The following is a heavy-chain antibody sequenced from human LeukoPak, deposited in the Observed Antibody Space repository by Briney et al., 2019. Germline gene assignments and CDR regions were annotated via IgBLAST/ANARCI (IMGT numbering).Heavy chain of an antibody. CDR1: GGSISSSSYY. CDR3: ARANVVTAIDY. CDR2: IYYSGST. Sequence: SETLSLTCTVSGGSISSSSYYWGWIRQPPGKGLEWIGSIYYSGSTYYNPSLKSRVTISVDTSKNQFSLKLSSVTAADTAVYYCARANVVTAIDYWGQGTLVTVSS. J-gene: IGHJ4*02. D-gene: IGHD2-21*02. V-gene: IGHV4-39*07.